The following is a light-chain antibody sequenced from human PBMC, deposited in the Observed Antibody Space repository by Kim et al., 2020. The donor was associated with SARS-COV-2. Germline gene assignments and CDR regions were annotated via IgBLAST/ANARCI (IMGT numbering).Light chain of an antibody. CDR2: KAS. CDR3: QQYDTYSYT. J-gene: IGKJ2*01. V-gene: IGKV1-5*03. CDR1: QSISSW. Sequence: SASVGGIVNITCRASQSISSWLAWYQQKPGKAPKVLIYKASTLQTGVPSRFSGSGSGTEFTLTISCLQPDDFATYYCQQYDTYSYTFGQGTKLEIK.